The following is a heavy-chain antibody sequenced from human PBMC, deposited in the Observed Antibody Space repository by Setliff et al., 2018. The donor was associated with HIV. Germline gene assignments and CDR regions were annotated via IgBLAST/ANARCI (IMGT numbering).Heavy chain of an antibody. Sequence: PSETLSLTCTVSGGSISSYYWSWIRQPPGKGLEWIGYIYYSGSTNYNPSLKSRVIISVDTSKNQFSLKLSSVTAADTAVYYCARDRSSGRGYYYYYYMDVWGKGTTVTVSS. V-gene: IGHV4-59*01. D-gene: IGHD6-19*01. J-gene: IGHJ6*03. CDR1: GGSISSYY. CDR3: ARDRSSGRGYYYYYYMDV. CDR2: IYYSGST.